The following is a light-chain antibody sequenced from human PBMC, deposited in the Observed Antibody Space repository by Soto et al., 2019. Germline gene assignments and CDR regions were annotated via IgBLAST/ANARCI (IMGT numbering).Light chain of an antibody. CDR3: QPYGSSPPYT. V-gene: IGKV3-20*01. CDR1: QSISTNY. Sequence: EVVLTQSPGTLSLSPGERATLSCRASQSISTNYLAWYQHKPGQAPRLLIYGASSRATGIPHRFSGSGSVTDFTLTISRLEAEDFAVYYCQPYGSSPPYTFGQGTNLEI. CDR2: GAS. J-gene: IGKJ2*01.